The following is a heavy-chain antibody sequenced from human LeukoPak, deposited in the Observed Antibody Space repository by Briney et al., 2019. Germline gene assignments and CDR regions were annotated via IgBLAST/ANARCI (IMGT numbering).Heavy chain of an antibody. J-gene: IGHJ5*02. CDR3: ARARYCSGGSCYWFDP. Sequence: PSETPSLTCTVSGGSISSYYWSWIRQPPGKGLEWIGYIYYSGSTNYNPSLKSRVTISVDTSKNQFSLKLSSVTAADTAVYYCARARYCSGGSCYWFDPWGQGTLVTVSS. V-gene: IGHV4-59*01. D-gene: IGHD2-15*01. CDR1: GGSISSYY. CDR2: IYYSGST.